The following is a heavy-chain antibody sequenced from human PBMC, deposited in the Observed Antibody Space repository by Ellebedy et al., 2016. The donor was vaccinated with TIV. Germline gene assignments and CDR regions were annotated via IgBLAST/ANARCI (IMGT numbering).Heavy chain of an antibody. Sequence: MPGGSLRLSCTVSGGSISSYYWSWIRQPPGKGLEWIGYIYYSGSTNYNPSLKSRVTISVDTSKNQFSLKLSSVTAADTAVYYCARGGPTSRFGEFPPGSVDYWGQGTLVTVSS. CDR1: GGSISSYY. CDR2: IYYSGST. J-gene: IGHJ4*02. D-gene: IGHD3-10*01. CDR3: ARGGPTSRFGEFPPGSVDY. V-gene: IGHV4-59*01.